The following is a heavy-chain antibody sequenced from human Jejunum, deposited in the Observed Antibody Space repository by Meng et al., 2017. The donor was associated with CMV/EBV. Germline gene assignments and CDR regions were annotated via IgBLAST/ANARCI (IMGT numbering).Heavy chain of an antibody. J-gene: IGHJ4*02. Sequence: VWLVGAGGVVGQPGRALGLSCSASGFTFSRYEMHWVGQAPGKGLEWVAVISYDGSKEYYADSVKGRFTISRDNSKNTLYLQMNSLRAEDTAVYYCARGRGPLEYYFDYWGQGTLVTVSS. CDR3: ARGRGPLEYYFDY. V-gene: IGHV3-30-3*01. CDR2: ISYDGSKE. CDR1: GFTFSRYE. D-gene: IGHD3-3*01.